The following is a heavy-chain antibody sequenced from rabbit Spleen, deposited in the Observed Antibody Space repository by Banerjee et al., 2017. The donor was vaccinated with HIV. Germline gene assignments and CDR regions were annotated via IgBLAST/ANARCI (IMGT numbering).Heavy chain of an antibody. CDR2: INASTGKP. Sequence: QSLEESGGDLVKPGAPLTLTCTASGFSFSSGFYMCWVRQAPGKGLEWIACINASTGKPVYATWASGRFTISRTSSTTVTLRMTSLTAADRATYFCARDLTSVIGWNFNLWGQGTLVTVS. D-gene: IGHD1-1*01. CDR1: GFSFSSGFY. CDR3: ARDLTSVIGWNFNL. J-gene: IGHJ4*01. V-gene: IGHV1S40*01.